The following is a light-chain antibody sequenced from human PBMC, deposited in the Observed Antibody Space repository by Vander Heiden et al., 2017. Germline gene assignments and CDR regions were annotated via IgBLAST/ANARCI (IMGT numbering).Light chain of an antibody. CDR3: QQSYSTPLDGYGTYT. V-gene: IGKV1-39*01. CDR1: QSISSY. J-gene: IGKJ2*01. Sequence: DIQMTQSPSSLSASVGDRVTITCRASQSISSYLNWYQQKPGKAPKLLIYAASSLQSGVPSRFSGSGSGTDFTLTISSLQPEDFATYYCQQSYSTPLDGYGTYTFGQGTKLEIK. CDR2: AAS.